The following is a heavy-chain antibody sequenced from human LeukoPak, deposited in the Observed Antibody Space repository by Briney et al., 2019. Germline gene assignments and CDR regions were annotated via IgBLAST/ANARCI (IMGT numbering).Heavy chain of an antibody. Sequence: SGGSLRLSCAASGFTFSSHAMTWVRQAPGKGLQWVSSISINADDTHYADSVKGRFTISRDNSKKTLFLQMNSLRAEDTAVYYCASGAEGYVFDPWGQGTLVTVSS. D-gene: IGHD5-12*01. V-gene: IGHV3-23*01. CDR1: GFTFSSHA. J-gene: IGHJ5*02. CDR2: ISINADDT. CDR3: ASGAEGYVFDP.